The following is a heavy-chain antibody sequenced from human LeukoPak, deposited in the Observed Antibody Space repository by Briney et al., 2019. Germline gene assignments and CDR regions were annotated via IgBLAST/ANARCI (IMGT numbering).Heavy chain of an antibody. J-gene: IGHJ5*02. V-gene: IGHV1-69*05. Sequence: VKVSCKASGGTFSSYAISWVRQAPGQGLEWMGGIIPIFGTANYAQKFRGRVTITTDESTSTAYMELSSLRSEDTAVYYCARDSYPREGWFDPWGQGTLVTVSS. CDR3: ARDSYPREGWFDP. D-gene: IGHD3-10*01. CDR1: GGTFSSYA. CDR2: IIPIFGTA.